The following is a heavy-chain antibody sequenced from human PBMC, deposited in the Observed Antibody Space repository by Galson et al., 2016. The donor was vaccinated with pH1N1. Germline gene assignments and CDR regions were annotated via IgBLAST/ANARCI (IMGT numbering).Heavy chain of an antibody. Sequence: SVKVSCQASGYSFTDYYIHWVRQAPGQGLEWMGIINPTTDSTGYAQKFQGRVTVTRDTSATTVYLDLSSLRSDDTAVYYCARDPTPTTGPRFSFFYGMDVWGQGTTVTVSS. J-gene: IGHJ6*02. CDR2: INPTTDST. CDR1: GYSFTDYY. D-gene: IGHD4-17*01. CDR3: ARDPTPTTGPRFSFFYGMDV. V-gene: IGHV1-46*01.